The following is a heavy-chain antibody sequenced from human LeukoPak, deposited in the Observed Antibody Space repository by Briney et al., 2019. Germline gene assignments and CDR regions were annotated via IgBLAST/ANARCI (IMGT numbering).Heavy chain of an antibody. V-gene: IGHV4-34*01. CDR3: ARLGKYRNWFDP. D-gene: IGHD2-2*02. Sequence: SETLSLTCAVYGGSFSGYYWSWIRQPPGKGLEWIGEINHSGSTNYNPSLKSRVTISVDTSKNQFSLKLSSVTAADTAVYYCARLGKYRNWFDPWGQGTLVTVSS. CDR2: INHSGST. CDR1: GGSFSGYY. J-gene: IGHJ5*02.